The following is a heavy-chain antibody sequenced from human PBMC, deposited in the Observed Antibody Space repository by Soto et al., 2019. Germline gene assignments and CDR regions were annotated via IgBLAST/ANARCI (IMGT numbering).Heavy chain of an antibody. CDR3: ARDFKGCISAACYSPSDY. CDR2: IIPVFGTT. D-gene: IGHD2-15*01. Sequence: QVQLVQSGAEVKKPGSWVKVSCKASGGTFSTYTITWVRQAPGQGLEWMGRIIPVFGTTNYVQKFQGRVTITADTSTSTAYMELSSLRSEDTAIYYCARDFKGCISAACYSPSDYWGQGTLVTVSS. V-gene: IGHV1-69*08. CDR1: GGTFSTYT. J-gene: IGHJ4*02.